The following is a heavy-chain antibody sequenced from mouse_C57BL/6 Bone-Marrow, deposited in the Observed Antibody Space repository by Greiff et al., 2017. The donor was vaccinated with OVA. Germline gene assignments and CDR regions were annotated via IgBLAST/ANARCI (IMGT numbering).Heavy chain of an antibody. D-gene: IGHD1-3*01. CDR1: GFNIKDDY. Sequence: DVKLQESGAELVRPGASVKLSCTASGFNIKDDYMHWVKQRPEQGLEWIGWIDPENGDTEYASKFQGKATITADTSSNTAYLQLSSLTSEDTAVYYCTTAEGKGAYWGQGTLVTVSA. J-gene: IGHJ3*01. V-gene: IGHV14-4*01. CDR3: TTAEGKGAY. CDR2: IDPENGDT.